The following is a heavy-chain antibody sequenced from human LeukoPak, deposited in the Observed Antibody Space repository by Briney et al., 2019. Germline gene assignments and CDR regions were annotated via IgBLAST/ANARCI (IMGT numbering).Heavy chain of an antibody. CDR2: ISWNSGYI. V-gene: IGHV3-9*03. CDR1: GFTFDDYA. D-gene: IGHD1-26*01. Sequence: GGSLRLSCAASGFTFDDYAMHWVRQVPGKGLEWVSGISWNSGYIVYADSVKGRFTMSRDNAKNSLYLQMNSLRAEDMALYYCARSPSLSGSYDYWGQGTLVTVSS. J-gene: IGHJ4*02. CDR3: ARSPSLSGSYDY.